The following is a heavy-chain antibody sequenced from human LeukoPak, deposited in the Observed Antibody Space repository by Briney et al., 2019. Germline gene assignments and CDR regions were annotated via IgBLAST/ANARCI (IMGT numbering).Heavy chain of an antibody. CDR1: GYTFTSYD. CDR3: ARGRGSGWYDYYYYYMDV. CDR2: MNPNSGNT. Sequence: ASVKVSCKASGYTFTSYDINWVRQATAQGLEWMGWMNPNSGNTGYEQKFQGRVTMTRNTSISTDYMELSSLRSEDTGVYYCARGRGSGWYDYYYYYMDVWGKGTTVTISS. J-gene: IGHJ6*03. D-gene: IGHD6-19*01. V-gene: IGHV1-8*01.